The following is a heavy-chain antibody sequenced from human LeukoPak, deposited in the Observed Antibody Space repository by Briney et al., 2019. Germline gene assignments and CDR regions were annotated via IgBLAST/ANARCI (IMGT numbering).Heavy chain of an antibody. CDR3: ARAGYSRFVDDLDY. V-gene: IGHV4-59*01. CDR1: GDSISNYY. Sequence: PSETLSLTCTVSGDSISNYYWSWVRQPPGKGLEWIGYIYYSGSTNYNPSLKSRVSISADTSKNQFSLKPSSVTAADTAVYYCARAGYSRFVDDLDYWGQGTLVTVSS. J-gene: IGHJ4*02. CDR2: IYYSGST. D-gene: IGHD1-26*01.